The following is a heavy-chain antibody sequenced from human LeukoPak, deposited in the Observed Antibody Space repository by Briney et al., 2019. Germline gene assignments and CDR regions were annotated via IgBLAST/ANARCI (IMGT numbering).Heavy chain of an antibody. CDR1: GFPLSSHA. V-gene: IGHV3-23*01. CDR3: ARVVRWFGVLSYYYYYYYMDV. CDR2: TSSSDAGT. Sequence: GGSLRLSCAASGFPLSSHAMSWVRQAPGKGLEWVSATSSSDAGTYYADSVRGRFTISRDNAKNSLYLQMNSLRAEDTAVYYCARVVRWFGVLSYYYYYYYMDVWGKGTTVTVSS. D-gene: IGHD3-10*01. J-gene: IGHJ6*03.